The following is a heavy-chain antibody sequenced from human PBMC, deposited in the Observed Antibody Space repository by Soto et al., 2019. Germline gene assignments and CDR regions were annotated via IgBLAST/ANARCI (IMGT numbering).Heavy chain of an antibody. CDR3: AWGGISYGDYVHWYFDL. CDR2: MNPNSGNP. V-gene: IGHV1-8*01. J-gene: IGHJ2*01. D-gene: IGHD4-17*01. Sequence: QVQLVQSGAEVKKPGASVKVSCKASGYTFTNYDINWVRQATGQGREWMGWMNPNSGNPGHAQKFQVSVTMTIDTPGVTAYRELRSLGFDDTAVYYSAWGGISYGDYVHWYFDLWGRGPLVPVSS. CDR1: GYTFTNYD.